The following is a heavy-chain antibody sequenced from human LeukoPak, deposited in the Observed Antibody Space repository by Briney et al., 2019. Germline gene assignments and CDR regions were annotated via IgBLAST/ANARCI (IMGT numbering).Heavy chain of an antibody. CDR2: ISWNSASI. CDR3: AKTLGYCSGGSCPLDY. J-gene: IGHJ4*02. V-gene: IGHV3-9*01. Sequence: SGGSLRLSCAASGFTFDDYAMHWVRQAPGKGLEWVSAISWNSASIGYADSVKGRFTISRDNAKNSLYLQMNSLRAEDTGLYYCAKTLGYCSGGSCPLDYWGQGTLVTVSA. CDR1: GFTFDDYA. D-gene: IGHD2-15*01.